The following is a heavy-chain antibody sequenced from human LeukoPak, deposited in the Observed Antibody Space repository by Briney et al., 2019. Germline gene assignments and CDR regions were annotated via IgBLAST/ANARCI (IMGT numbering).Heavy chain of an antibody. CDR2: ISGSGGST. Sequence: GGSLRLSCAASGFTFSSYAMSWVRQAPGKGLEWVSAISGSGGSTYYADSVKDRFTISRDNSKNTLYLQMNSLRAEDTAVYYCAKDSLLWFGETDYWGQGTLVTVSS. V-gene: IGHV3-23*01. D-gene: IGHD3-10*01. CDR3: AKDSLLWFGETDY. CDR1: GFTFSSYA. J-gene: IGHJ4*02.